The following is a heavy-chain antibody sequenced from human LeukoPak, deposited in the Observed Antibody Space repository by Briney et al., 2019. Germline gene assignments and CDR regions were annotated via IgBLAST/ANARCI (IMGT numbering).Heavy chain of an antibody. V-gene: IGHV1-2*02. CDR2: INPNSAVT. CDR1: GSTFTGSY. CDR3: ARVGVVVVVAATDRFDP. Sequence: APLKACCKASGSTFTGSYIHCVRQAPGPGPEWMGWINPNSAVTNYAQKFQGRVTMTRDTSISTAYMELSRLRSDDTAVYYCARVGVVVVVAATDRFDPWGQGTLVTVSS. J-gene: IGHJ5*02. D-gene: IGHD2-15*01.